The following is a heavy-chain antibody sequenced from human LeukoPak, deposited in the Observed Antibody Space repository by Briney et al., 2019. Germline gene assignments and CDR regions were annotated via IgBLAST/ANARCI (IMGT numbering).Heavy chain of an antibody. CDR3: ARRLTQYDCFDP. D-gene: IGHD2-2*01. Sequence: SETLSLTCAVYGGSFSGYYWSWIRQPPGKGLEWIGEINHSGSTNYNPSLKSRVTISVDTSKNQFSLKLSSVTAADTAAYYCARRLTQYDCFDPWGQGILVTVSS. V-gene: IGHV4-34*01. CDR2: INHSGST. J-gene: IGHJ5*02. CDR1: GGSFSGYY.